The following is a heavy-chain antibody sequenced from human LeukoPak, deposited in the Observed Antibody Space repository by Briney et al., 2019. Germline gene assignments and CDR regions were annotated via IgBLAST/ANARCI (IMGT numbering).Heavy chain of an antibody. Sequence: GASVKVSCKASGYTFTGYYMHWVRQAPGQGLEWMGWINPNSGGTNFAQKFQGRVTMTRDTSISTAYMELSRLRSDDTAVYYCARVEVIVVGATDYWGQGTLVTVSS. CDR3: ARVEVIVVGATDY. J-gene: IGHJ4*02. CDR2: INPNSGGT. V-gene: IGHV1-2*02. CDR1: GYTFTGYY. D-gene: IGHD1-26*01.